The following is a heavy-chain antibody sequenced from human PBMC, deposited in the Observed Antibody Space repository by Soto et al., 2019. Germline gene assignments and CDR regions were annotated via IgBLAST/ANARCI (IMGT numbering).Heavy chain of an antibody. CDR1: GYTLTSYG. CDR2: ISAYNGNT. Sequence: ASVKVSCKASGYTLTSYGISWVRQAPGQGLEWMGWISAYNGNTNYAQKLQGRVTMTTDTSTSTAYMELRSLRSEDTAVYYCARHYYDSSGGDAFDIWGQGTMVTVSS. V-gene: IGHV1-18*04. D-gene: IGHD3-22*01. CDR3: ARHYYDSSGGDAFDI. J-gene: IGHJ3*02.